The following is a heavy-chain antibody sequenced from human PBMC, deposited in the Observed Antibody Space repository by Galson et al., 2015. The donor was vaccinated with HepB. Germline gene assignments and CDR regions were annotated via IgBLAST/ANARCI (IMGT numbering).Heavy chain of an antibody. J-gene: IGHJ4*02. Sequence: SLRLSCAASGFTFTSYAMSWVRQAPGKGLEWVSAISGSGGNTYYADSVKGLFTISRDNSKNTLSLQMNSLRAEDTAVYYCAKFTPDYYDSSGYYLGRFDYWGQGTLVTVSS. D-gene: IGHD3-22*01. CDR2: ISGSGGNT. V-gene: IGHV3-23*01. CDR3: AKFTPDYYDSSGYYLGRFDY. CDR1: GFTFTSYA.